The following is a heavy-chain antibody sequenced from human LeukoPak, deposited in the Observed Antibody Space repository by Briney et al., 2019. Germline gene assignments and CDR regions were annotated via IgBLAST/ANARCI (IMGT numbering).Heavy chain of an antibody. Sequence: SETLSLTCTVSGGSISSYYWSWIRQPPGKGLEWIGYIYYSGSTNYNPSLKSRVTISVDTSKNQFSLKLSSVTAADTAVYYCARDHGRSNRFDYWGQGTLVTVSS. CDR3: ARDHGRSNRFDY. D-gene: IGHD1-14*01. CDR1: GGSISSYY. J-gene: IGHJ4*02. CDR2: IYYSGST. V-gene: IGHV4-59*01.